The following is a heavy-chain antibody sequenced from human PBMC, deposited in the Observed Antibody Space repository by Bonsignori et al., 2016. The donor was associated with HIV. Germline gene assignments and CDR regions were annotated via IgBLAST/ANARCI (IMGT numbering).Heavy chain of an antibody. CDR1: GKPLTELS. CDR2: FDSEDGEP. D-gene: IGHD3-22*01. V-gene: IGHV1-24*01. CDR3: TTNIKVVDWNVFDL. Sequence: QVQLVQSGAEVKKPGASVKVSCKVSGKPLTELSIHWVRQAPGKGLEWMGSFDSEDGEPIYAQKFQDRVTMTEDTSTDTAYMDMSNLRSEDTALYYCTTNIKVVDWNVFDLWGQGTMVT. J-gene: IGHJ3*01.